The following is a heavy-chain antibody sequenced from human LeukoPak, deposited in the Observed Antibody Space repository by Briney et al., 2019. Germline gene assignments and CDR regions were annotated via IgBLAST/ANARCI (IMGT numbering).Heavy chain of an antibody. V-gene: IGHV4-39*01. CDR2: INYSGST. CDR3: ARRYSSGSNYFDY. Sequence: PSETLSLTCTVSGASITSRSYYWGWLRQPPGKGLEWIGDINYSGSTYYNASLRSRVTMSVDTSRSQFSLKLTSVTAADTAVYYCARRYSSGSNYFDYWGQGTLATVSP. J-gene: IGHJ4*02. D-gene: IGHD2-15*01. CDR1: GASITSRSYY.